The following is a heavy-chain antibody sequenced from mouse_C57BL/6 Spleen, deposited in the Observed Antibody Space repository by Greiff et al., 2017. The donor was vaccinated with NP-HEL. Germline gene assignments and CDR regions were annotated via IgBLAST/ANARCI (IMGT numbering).Heavy chain of an antibody. V-gene: IGHV3-6*01. Sequence: VKLQESGPGLVKPSQSLSLTCSVTGYSITSGYYWYWIRQFPGNKLEWMGYISYDGSNNYNPSLKNRISITRDTSKNQFFLKLNSVTTEDTATYYCERDGTLGDNDAFDYWGQGTTLTVSS. J-gene: IGHJ2*01. CDR3: ERDGTLGDNDAFDY. CDR1: GYSITSGYY. CDR2: ISYDGSN. D-gene: IGHD2-4*01.